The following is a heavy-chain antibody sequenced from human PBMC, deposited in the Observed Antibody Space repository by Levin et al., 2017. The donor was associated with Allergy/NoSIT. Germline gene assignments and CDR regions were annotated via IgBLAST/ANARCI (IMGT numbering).Heavy chain of an antibody. CDR2: ISSSSTYM. Sequence: GESLKISCVASGFTFSSYSMTWVRQAPGKGLEWVSSISSSSTYMHYADSVKGRFTISRDNAKNSLYLQMNSLRAEDTAVYYCATNKVLYPMTHYKYLGRGTLVTVSS. CDR3: ATNKVLYPMTHYKY. D-gene: IGHD4/OR15-4a*01. CDR1: GFTFSSYS. V-gene: IGHV3-21*06. J-gene: IGHJ4*02.